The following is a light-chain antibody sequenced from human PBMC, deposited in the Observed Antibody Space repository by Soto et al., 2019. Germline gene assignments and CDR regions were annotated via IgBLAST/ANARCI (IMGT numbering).Light chain of an antibody. CDR2: SNN. CDR1: NSNIGKTT. V-gene: IGLV1-44*01. J-gene: IGLJ2*01. Sequence: QSVLTQPPSASGTPGQRLSISCSGSNSNIGKTTVNWYQQLPRTAPKLLIYSNNQRPSGVPERFSGSKSGTSASLAISGLQSEDEADYYCAAWDDSLNGHVVFGGGTKVSVL. CDR3: AAWDDSLNGHVV.